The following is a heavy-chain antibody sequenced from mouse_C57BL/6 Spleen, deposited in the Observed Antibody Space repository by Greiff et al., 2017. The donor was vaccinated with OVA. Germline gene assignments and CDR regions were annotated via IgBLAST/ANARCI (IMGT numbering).Heavy chain of an antibody. Sequence: EVQVVESGPGLVKPSQSLSLTCSVTGYSITSGYYWNWIRQFPGNKLEWMGYISYDGSNNYNPSLKNRISITRDTSKNQFFLKLNSVTTEDTATYYCARDYGYWGQGTTLTVSS. CDR2: ISYDGSN. V-gene: IGHV3-6*01. D-gene: IGHD1-1*01. CDR3: ARDYGY. J-gene: IGHJ2*01. CDR1: GYSITSGYY.